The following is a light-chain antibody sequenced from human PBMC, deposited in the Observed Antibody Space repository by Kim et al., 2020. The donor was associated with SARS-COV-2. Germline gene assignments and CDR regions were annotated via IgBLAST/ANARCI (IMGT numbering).Light chain of an antibody. CDR1: RSNIGNNF. Sequence: GQKVTISCSGNRSNIGNNFVSWYQQSPGTAPKLLIYDNHRRPSGIPDRFSGSKSGTSATLGITGLQTGDEADYFCAAWDSSLSVGMFGGGTQLTVL. CDR3: AAWDSSLSVGM. V-gene: IGLV1-51*01. J-gene: IGLJ3*02. CDR2: DNH.